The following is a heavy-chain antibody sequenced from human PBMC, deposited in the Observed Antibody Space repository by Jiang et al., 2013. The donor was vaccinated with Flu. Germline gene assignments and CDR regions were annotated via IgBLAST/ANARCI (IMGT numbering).Heavy chain of an antibody. J-gene: IGHJ4*02. V-gene: IGHV2-70*04. CDR1: GFSLSTYHMR. Sequence: KPTQTLTLTCTFSGFSLSTYHMRVSWIRQPPGKALEWLARVDWDDDKVYSPSLKTRLTISKDTSKNQVVLTMTNMDPVDTATYYCVGARGYGDYAGNDYWGQGTLVTVSS. CDR3: VGARGYGDYAGNDY. CDR2: VDWDDDK. D-gene: IGHD4-17*01.